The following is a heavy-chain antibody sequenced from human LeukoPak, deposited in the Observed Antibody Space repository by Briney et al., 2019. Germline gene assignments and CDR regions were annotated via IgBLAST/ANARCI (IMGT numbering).Heavy chain of an antibody. CDR2: ISGSGDNT. V-gene: IGHV3-23*01. Sequence: GGSLRLSCAASGFTFSSYAMSWVRQAPGKGLEWVSGISGSGDNTYYADSVKGRFTISRDNSKNTLYVQVNSLGTEDTAAYYCAKGSYYDSSGSSYFDYWGQGTLVTVSS. CDR3: AKGSYYDSSGSSYFDY. CDR1: GFTFSSYA. D-gene: IGHD3-22*01. J-gene: IGHJ4*02.